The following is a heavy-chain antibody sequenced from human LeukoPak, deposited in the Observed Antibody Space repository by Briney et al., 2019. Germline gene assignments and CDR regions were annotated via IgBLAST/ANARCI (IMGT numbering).Heavy chain of an antibody. D-gene: IGHD2-2*02. CDR3: ARGVGKDCSSTSCYKMIDY. V-gene: IGHV1-2*02. CDR1: GYTFTGYY. CDR2: INLNSGGT. Sequence: ASVKVSCKASGYTFTGYYMHWVRQAPGQGLEWMGWINLNSGGTNYAQKFQGRVTMTRDTSISTAYMELSRLRSDDTAVYYCARGVGKDCSSTSCYKMIDYWGQGTLVTVSS. J-gene: IGHJ4*02.